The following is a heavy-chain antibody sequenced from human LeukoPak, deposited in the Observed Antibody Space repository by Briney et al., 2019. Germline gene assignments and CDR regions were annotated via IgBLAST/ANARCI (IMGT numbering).Heavy chain of an antibody. CDR1: GFTFSSYA. J-gene: IGHJ4*02. CDR2: ISYDGSNK. Sequence: GGSLRLSCAASGFTFSSYAMHWVRQAPGKGLEWVAVISYDGSNKYYADSVKGRFTISRDNSKNTLYLQMNSLRAEDTAVYYCARGIQLYYFDYWGQGTLVTVSS. CDR3: ARGIQLYYFDY. V-gene: IGHV3-30-3*01. D-gene: IGHD1-1*01.